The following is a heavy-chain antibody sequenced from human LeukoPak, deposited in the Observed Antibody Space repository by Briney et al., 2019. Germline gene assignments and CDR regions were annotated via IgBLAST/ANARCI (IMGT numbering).Heavy chain of an antibody. CDR3: VRGGKVYKVERSFDS. V-gene: IGHV3-13*01. D-gene: IGHD1-14*01. J-gene: IGHJ5*01. Sequence: RGSLRLSCAASRFTFRNFYMRWVRQAAGEGLEWVSASGHSGGTYYGEYVEGRLTTSSEDEKPALYLEMNSLSAGDTAVYYCVRGGKVYKVERSFDSWGEGTLVTLSS. CDR1: RFTFRNFY. CDR2: SGHSGGT.